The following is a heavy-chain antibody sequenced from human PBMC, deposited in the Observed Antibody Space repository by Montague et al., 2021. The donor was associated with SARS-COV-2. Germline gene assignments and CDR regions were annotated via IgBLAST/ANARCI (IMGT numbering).Heavy chain of an antibody. Sequence: SETLSLTCTVSGDSISSSSYYWGWIRQPPGKGLEWIGSINNRGNTYNNPSLRSRVSISVDTSKNQFSLNVRSVTAADTGLFYCVRETHPRSAWPYYMDVWGKGTTVTV. J-gene: IGHJ6*03. CDR1: GDSISSSSYY. CDR3: VRETHPRSAWPYYMDV. V-gene: IGHV4-39*02. CDR2: INNRGNT.